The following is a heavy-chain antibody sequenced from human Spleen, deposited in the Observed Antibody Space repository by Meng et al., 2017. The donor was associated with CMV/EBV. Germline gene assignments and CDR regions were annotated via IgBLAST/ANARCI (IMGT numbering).Heavy chain of an antibody. D-gene: IGHD2-2*01. CDR3: SRVGGYCTATSCLGTMDV. CDR1: GYTFSDHY. Sequence: SVKVSCKASGYTFSDHYMNWVRQAPGQGLEWMGWINPNSGGTNYAQKFQGRVTMTTDTSISTAYMELSRLRSDDTALYYCSRVGGYCTATSCLGTMDVWGQGTTVTVSS. J-gene: IGHJ6*02. V-gene: IGHV1-2*02. CDR2: INPNSGGT.